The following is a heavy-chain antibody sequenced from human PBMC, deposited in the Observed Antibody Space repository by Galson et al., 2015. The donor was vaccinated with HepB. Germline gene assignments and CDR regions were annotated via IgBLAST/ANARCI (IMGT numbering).Heavy chain of an antibody. D-gene: IGHD3-16*02. CDR1: GGTFSSST. V-gene: IGHV1-69*06. CDR2: IIPMSGRT. CDR3: VNLIGDSGSYRDN. Sequence: SVKVSCKASGGTFSSSTFNWVRQAPGQGLEWMGEIIPMSGRTNYAQNFQGRLTITADKSTSTAYMELSSLRFEDTAVYYCVNLIGDSGSYRDNWGQGSLVTVSS. J-gene: IGHJ4*02.